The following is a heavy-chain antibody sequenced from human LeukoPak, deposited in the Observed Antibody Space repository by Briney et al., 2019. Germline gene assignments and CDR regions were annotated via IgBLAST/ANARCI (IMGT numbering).Heavy chain of an antibody. Sequence: PGGSVRLSCAASGFTFSSYWMHWVRHAPGKGLVWVSRINSDGSSTSYADSVKGRFTISRDNAKNTLYLQMNSLRAEDTAVYYCARVSIAARYFDYWGQGTLVTVSS. D-gene: IGHD6-6*01. CDR1: GFTFSSYW. V-gene: IGHV3-74*01. J-gene: IGHJ4*02. CDR2: INSDGSST. CDR3: ARVSIAARYFDY.